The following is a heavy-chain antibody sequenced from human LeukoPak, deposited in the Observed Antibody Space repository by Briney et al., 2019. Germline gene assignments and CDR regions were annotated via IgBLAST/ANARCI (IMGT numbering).Heavy chain of an antibody. CDR1: GFTFSSYW. J-gene: IGHJ4*02. D-gene: IGHD1-14*01. V-gene: IGHV3-74*01. CDR2: INSDGSST. Sequence: GGSLRLSCAASGFTFSSYWMHWVRQAPGKGLVGVSRINSDGSSTNYADSVKGRFTISRDNAKNTLYLQMNRLRAEDTAVYYCARVRYCDYWGQGTLVTVSS. CDR3: ARVRYCDY.